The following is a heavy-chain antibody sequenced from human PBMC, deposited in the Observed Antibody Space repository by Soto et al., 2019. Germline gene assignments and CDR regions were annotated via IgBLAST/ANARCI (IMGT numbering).Heavy chain of an antibody. J-gene: IGHJ6*03. D-gene: IGHD5-12*01. CDR3: ARVGELLVATIGYYYMDV. CDR1: GYTFTSYD. CDR2: MNPNSGNT. Sequence: GASVKVSCKASGYTFTSYDINWVRQATGQGLEWMGWMNPNSGNTGYAQKSQGRVTMTRNTSISTAYMELSSLRSEDTAVYYCARVGELLVATIGYYYMDVWGKGTTVTVSS. V-gene: IGHV1-8*01.